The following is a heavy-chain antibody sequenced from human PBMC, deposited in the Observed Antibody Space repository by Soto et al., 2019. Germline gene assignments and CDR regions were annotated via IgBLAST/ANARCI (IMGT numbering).Heavy chain of an antibody. D-gene: IGHD2-15*01. CDR3: AKDNSLHWFDP. V-gene: IGHV3-23*01. Sequence: VQLLESGGGLVQPGGSLRLACATSGFSFSTYAMTWVRQAPGKGLEWVSTFNGNGGGRYYADSVKGRFTISRDNSNNTLYLQMDSLRAADTATYYCAKDNSLHWFDPWGQGTLVTVSS. J-gene: IGHJ5*02. CDR2: FNGNGGGR. CDR1: GFSFSTYA.